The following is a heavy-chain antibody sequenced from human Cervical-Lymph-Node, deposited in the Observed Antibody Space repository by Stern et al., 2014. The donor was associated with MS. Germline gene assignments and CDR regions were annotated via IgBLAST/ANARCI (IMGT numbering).Heavy chain of an antibody. CDR3: ARQRYFDY. CDR2: IYPGDSHT. Sequence: EVQLVESGAEVKKPGESLKISCKGSGYSFTSYWIGWVRQMPGKGLEWVGIIYPGDSHTRYSPSFQGQVTISADKSSSTAYLQWNNLKASDTAIYYCARQRYFDYWGQGTLVTVSS. J-gene: IGHJ4*02. CDR1: GYSFTSYW. V-gene: IGHV5-51*01.